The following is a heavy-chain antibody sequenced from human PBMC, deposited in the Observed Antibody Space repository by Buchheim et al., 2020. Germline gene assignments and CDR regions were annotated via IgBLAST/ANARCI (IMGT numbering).Heavy chain of an antibody. CDR1: GFSFNSYS. CDR2: ISYDSVNI. D-gene: IGHD1-26*01. J-gene: IGHJ4*02. Sequence: EVQLVESGGGLVQPGGSLRLSCAASGFSFNSYSMNWVRQAPGKGLEWVSYISYDSVNIHYADSVKGRFTISRDNAKNSLYLQMTNLRAEDTAVYYCAKGDWDYWGQGTL. V-gene: IGHV3-48*01. CDR3: AKGDWDY.